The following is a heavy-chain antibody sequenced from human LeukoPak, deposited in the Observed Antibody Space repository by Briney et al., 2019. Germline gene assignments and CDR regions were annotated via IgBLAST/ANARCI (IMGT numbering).Heavy chain of an antibody. Sequence: GGSLRLSCAASGFTFSSYAMHWVRQAPGKGLEWVAVISYDGSNKYYADSVKGRFTISRDNSKNTLYLQMNSLRAEDTAVYYCARGNERTNYYGAHFDYWGQGTLVTVSS. CDR1: GFTFSSYA. D-gene: IGHD4-17*01. V-gene: IGHV3-30-3*01. CDR3: ARGNERTNYYGAHFDY. J-gene: IGHJ4*02. CDR2: ISYDGSNK.